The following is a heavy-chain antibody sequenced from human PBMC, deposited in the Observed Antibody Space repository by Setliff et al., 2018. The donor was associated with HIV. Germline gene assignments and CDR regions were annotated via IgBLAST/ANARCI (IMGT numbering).Heavy chain of an antibody. D-gene: IGHD6-6*01. CDR3: ARGTKLVWGRWFDP. CDR1: GGSFNGYV. J-gene: IGHJ5*02. Sequence: PSETLSLTCAVDGGSFNGYVWSWIRQAPGKGLEWIGEISHTESTNYNPSLKSRVTISIDTSKSQFSLRLSSVTAADTAVYYCARGTKLVWGRWFDPWGQGTLVTVSS. V-gene: IGHV4-34*01. CDR2: ISHTEST.